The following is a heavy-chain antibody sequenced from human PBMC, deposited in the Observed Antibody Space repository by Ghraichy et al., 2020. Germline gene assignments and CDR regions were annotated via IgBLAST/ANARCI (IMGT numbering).Heavy chain of an antibody. CDR2: ISNDGNTK. D-gene: IGHD2/OR15-2a*01. CDR1: GFTFSRYS. V-gene: IGHV3-30-3*01. Sequence: GGSLRLSCAASGFTFSRYSVHWVRQAPGKGLEWVAVISNDGNTKFYTGSVKGRFTISRDNSKDTLYLQMNSLRPEDTAVYYCASLSTTWSERRPPLDYWGQGTLVTVSS. J-gene: IGHJ4*02. CDR3: ASLSTTWSERRPPLDY.